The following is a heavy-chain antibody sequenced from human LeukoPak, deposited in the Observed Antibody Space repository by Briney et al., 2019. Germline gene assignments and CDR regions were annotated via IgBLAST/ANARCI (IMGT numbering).Heavy chain of an antibody. Sequence: GGSLRLSCTASGFTFSGYWMNWVRQAPGKGLVWVSRIGSDGGSTTYADSVKGRFTIPRDNAKNTLYLQMTSLRAEDTAVYYCARGGSGNFYYWGQGTLVTVSS. CDR1: GFTFSGYW. V-gene: IGHV3-74*03. CDR3: ARGGSGNFYY. CDR2: IGSDGGST. D-gene: IGHD1-26*01. J-gene: IGHJ4*02.